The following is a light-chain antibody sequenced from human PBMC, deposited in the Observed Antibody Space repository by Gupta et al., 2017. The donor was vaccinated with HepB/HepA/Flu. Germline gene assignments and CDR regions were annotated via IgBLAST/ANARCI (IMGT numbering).Light chain of an antibody. J-gene: IGKJ1*01. CDR2: AAS. V-gene: IGKV1-39*01. CDR3: QQSHSSPRT. CDR1: QSISSY. Sequence: DIQVTQSPSSLSASVGDRVTITCRASQSISSYLNWYQQKPGKAPKLLIYAASSLQSGVPSRFSGSGSGTDFTLTISRLHPEDFATYYCQQSHSSPRTFGQGTKVEIK.